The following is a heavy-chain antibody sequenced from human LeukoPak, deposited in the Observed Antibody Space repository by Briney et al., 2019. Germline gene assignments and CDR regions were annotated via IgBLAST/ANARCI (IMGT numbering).Heavy chain of an antibody. CDR1: GGTFSSYA. Sequence: SVKVSCKASGGTFSSYAISWVRQAPGQGLEWMGGIIPIFGTANYAQKFQGRVTITADKSTSTVYMELNSLKSEDTAVYYCARGWDYDSGGRPTAYVYWGQGTLVTVSS. J-gene: IGHJ4*02. D-gene: IGHD3-22*01. V-gene: IGHV1-69*06. CDR3: ARGWDYDSGGRPTAYVY. CDR2: IIPIFGTA.